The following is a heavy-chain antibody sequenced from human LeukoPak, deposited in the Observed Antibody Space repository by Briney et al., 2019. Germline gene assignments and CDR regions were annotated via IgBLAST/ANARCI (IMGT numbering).Heavy chain of an antibody. V-gene: IGHV4-31*03. CDR2: IYYSGST. J-gene: IGHJ4*02. CDR3: ARVDTAMVTGFDY. Sequence: SETLSLTCTVSGGSISSGGYYWSWIRQHPGKGLEWIGYIYYSGSTYYNPSLKSRVTISVDTSKNQFSLKLSSVTAADTAVYYCARVDTAMVTGFDYRGQGTLVTVSS. D-gene: IGHD5-18*01. CDR1: GGSISSGGYY.